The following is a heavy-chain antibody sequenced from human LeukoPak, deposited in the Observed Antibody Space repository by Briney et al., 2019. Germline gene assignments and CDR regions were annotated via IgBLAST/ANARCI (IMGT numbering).Heavy chain of an antibody. V-gene: IGHV4-59*08. Sequence: PSETLSLTCTVSGGSISSYYWTWIRQPPGKGLEYIGYIYYTGGTNYNPSLKSRVTISVDTSKNQFSLKLSSVTAADTAVYFCAKYGNSGWVTDNWGQGTLVTVSS. CDR2: IYYTGGT. J-gene: IGHJ4*02. D-gene: IGHD6-19*01. CDR1: GGSISSYY. CDR3: AKYGNSGWVTDN.